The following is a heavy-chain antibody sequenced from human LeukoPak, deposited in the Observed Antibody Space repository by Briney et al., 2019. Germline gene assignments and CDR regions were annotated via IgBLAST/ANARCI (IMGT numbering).Heavy chain of an antibody. D-gene: IGHD3-22*01. Sequence: GGSLRLSCAASGFTFSSYGIHWVRQAPGKGLEWVAFIRHDGSNKYYADSVKGRFTISRDNSKSTLYLQMNTLRAEDTAVYYCARDFYDTSGYYYDYWGQGTLVTVSS. V-gene: IGHV3-30*02. CDR3: ARDFYDTSGYYYDY. J-gene: IGHJ4*02. CDR1: GFTFSSYG. CDR2: IRHDGSNK.